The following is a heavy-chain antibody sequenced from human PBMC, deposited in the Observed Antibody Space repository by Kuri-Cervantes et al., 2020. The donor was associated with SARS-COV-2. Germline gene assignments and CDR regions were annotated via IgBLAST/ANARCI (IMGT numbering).Heavy chain of an antibody. J-gene: IGHJ6*03. CDR2: IYHSGST. CDR3: ARNSGYSSGWFYYYYYMDA. CDR1: GYSISSGYY. V-gene: IGHV4-38-2*01. Sequence: GSLRLSCAVSGYSISSGYYWGWIRQPPGKGLEWIGSIYHSGSTYYNPSLKSRVTISVDTSKNQFSLKLSSVTAADTAVYYCARNSGYSSGWFYYYYYMDAWGKGTTVTVSS. D-gene: IGHD6-19*01.